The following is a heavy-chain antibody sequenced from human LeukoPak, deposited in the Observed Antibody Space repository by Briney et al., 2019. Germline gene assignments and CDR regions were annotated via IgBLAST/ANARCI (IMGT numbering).Heavy chain of an antibody. CDR3: ATDPPDRYNWFDP. J-gene: IGHJ5*02. Sequence: GASVKVSCKVSGYILTELSMHWVRQAPGKGLEWMGGFDPEDGETIYAQKFQGRVTMTEDTSTDTAYMELSSLRSEDTAVYYCATDPPDRYNWFDPWGQGTLVTVSS. D-gene: IGHD1-14*01. V-gene: IGHV1-24*01. CDR1: GYILTELS. CDR2: FDPEDGET.